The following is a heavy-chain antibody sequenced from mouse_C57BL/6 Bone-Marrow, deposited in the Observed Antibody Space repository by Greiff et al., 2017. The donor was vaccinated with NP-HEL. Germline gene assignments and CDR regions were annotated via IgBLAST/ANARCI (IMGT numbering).Heavy chain of an antibody. Sequence: QVQLKESGAELVKPGASVKMSCKASGYTFTTYPIEWMKQNHGKSLEWIGNFHPYNDDTTYNEKFKGKATLTVETSSSTVYLELSRFTSADSAVYCCARDTYCYAMDYWGQGTSVTVSS. J-gene: IGHJ4*01. V-gene: IGHV1-47*01. CDR2: FHPYNDDT. CDR1: GYTFTTYP. CDR3: ARDTYCYAMDY.